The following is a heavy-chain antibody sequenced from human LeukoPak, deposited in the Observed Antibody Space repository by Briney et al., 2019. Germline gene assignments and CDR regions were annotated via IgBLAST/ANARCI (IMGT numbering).Heavy chain of an antibody. CDR1: GVSVNDYY. CDR2: VSPGGYT. Sequence: PSETLSLTCAVSGVSVNDYYWSWIRQSPEKGLEWIGEVSPGGYTTYNPSLKSRVIISEDTSENHLTLNVRSVTAADTALYYCASIRCGRGQDRCYNHWAQGSLVTVSS. D-gene: IGHD2-21*01. J-gene: IGHJ5*02. CDR3: ASIRCGRGQDRCYNH. V-gene: IGHV4-34*01.